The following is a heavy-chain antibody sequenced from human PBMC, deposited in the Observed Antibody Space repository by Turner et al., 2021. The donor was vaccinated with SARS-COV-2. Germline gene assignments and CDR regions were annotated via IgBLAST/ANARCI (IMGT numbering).Heavy chain of an antibody. CDR3: ARDMGSRYFEWVLDY. Sequence: QVQLVESGGGVVPPGRSLRLSCVASGFSFSNYGMHWVRQAPGKGLEWVAVMSHDGRHIYHVDSLKGRFTISRDNSKNTLYLQVNSLRAEDTAVYYCARDMGSRYFEWVLDYWGQGTLVTVSS. CDR2: MSHDGRHI. D-gene: IGHD3-9*01. J-gene: IGHJ4*02. V-gene: IGHV3-30*03. CDR1: GFSFSNYG.